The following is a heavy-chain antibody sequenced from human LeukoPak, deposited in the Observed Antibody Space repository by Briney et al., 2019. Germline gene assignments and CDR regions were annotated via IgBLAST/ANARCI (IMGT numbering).Heavy chain of an antibody. CDR2: IYSNGIT. J-gene: IGHJ5*01. V-gene: IGHV4-4*08. CDR1: GGSIFSYY. CDR3: ASTQMRTVTTLFPSSGAPIDS. D-gene: IGHD4-17*01. Sequence: SETLSLTCTVSGGSIFSYYWNWIRQPPGKGLEWIGYIYSNGITNYSPSLRSRGSISIATSKNQFSLKLTSVTAADTAIYYCASTQMRTVTTLFPSSGAPIDSWGQGSLVTVSS.